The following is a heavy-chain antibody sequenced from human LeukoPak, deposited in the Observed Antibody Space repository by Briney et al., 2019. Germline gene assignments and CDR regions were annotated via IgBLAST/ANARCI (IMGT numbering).Heavy chain of an antibody. Sequence: PSETLSLTCTVSGDSVSSYYWTWIRQPPGKGLEWIGYIYYSGSTNYNPSLKSRVTISIDTSKNQFSLKLSSVTAADTAVYYCARDTAGEGSDVWGKGTTVTVSS. D-gene: IGHD3-16*01. CDR3: ARDTAGEGSDV. CDR2: IYYSGST. CDR1: GDSVSSYY. V-gene: IGHV4-59*02. J-gene: IGHJ6*04.